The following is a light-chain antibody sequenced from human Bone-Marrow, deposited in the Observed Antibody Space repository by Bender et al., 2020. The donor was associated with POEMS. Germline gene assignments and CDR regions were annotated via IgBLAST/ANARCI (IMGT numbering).Light chain of an antibody. V-gene: IGLV1-44*01. J-gene: IGLJ3*02. CDR1: NSNIGTNA. CDR2: SDN. CDR3: AAWHAGMSGGV. Sequence: QSVLTQPPSASGTPGQRVTISCSGSNSNIGTNALNWYQQFSGTAPKLLIYSDNQRPSGVPDRFYAIKSGTSASLALSGLPSEGAAAYYCAAWHAGMSGGVFGGVTKLTVL.